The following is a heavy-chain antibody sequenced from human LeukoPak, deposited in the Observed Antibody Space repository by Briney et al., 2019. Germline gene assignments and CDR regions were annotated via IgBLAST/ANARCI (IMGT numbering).Heavy chain of an antibody. CDR2: ISYGGSNK. J-gene: IGHJ4*02. CDR1: GFTFSSYA. V-gene: IGHV3-30-3*01. CDR3: ARETYYYGSGSYIDY. D-gene: IGHD3-10*01. Sequence: GRSLRLSCAASGFTFSSYAMHWVRQAPGKGLEWVAVISYGGSNKYYADSVKGRFTISRDNSKNTLYLQMNSLRAEDTAVYYCARETYYYGSGSYIDYWGQGTLVTVSS.